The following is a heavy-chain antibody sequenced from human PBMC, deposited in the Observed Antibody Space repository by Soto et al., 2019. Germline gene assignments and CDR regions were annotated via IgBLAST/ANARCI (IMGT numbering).Heavy chain of an antibody. V-gene: IGHV3-23*01. Sequence: GGSLRLSCAASGFTFSSYAMSWVRQAPGKGLEWVSAISGSGGSTYYADSVKGRFTISRDNSKNTLYLQMNSLRAEDTAVYYCLRYFDWLSGEYYFDYWGQGTLVTVSS. J-gene: IGHJ4*02. CDR3: LRYFDWLSGEYYFDY. D-gene: IGHD3-9*01. CDR2: ISGSGGST. CDR1: GFTFSSYA.